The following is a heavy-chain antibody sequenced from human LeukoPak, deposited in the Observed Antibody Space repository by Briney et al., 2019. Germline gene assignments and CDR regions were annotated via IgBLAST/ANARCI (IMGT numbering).Heavy chain of an antibody. CDR3: AGDYGSGSYRFDY. D-gene: IGHD3-10*01. V-gene: IGHV4-59*12. J-gene: IGHJ4*02. Sequence: SETLSLTCTVSGGSISSYSWGWVRQPPGRGLEWIGYIYHSGSTIYNPSLKSRVTISLDTSKNQFSLKLSSVTAADTAVYYCAGDYGSGSYRFDYWGQGTLVTVSS. CDR2: IYHSGST. CDR1: GGSISSYS.